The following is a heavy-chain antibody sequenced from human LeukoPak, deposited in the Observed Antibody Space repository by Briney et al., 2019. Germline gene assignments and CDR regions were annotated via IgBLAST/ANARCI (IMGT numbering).Heavy chain of an antibody. J-gene: IGHJ4*02. CDR3: AKVYSSGLYYFDY. CDR1: GFTFDDYA. CDR2: ISWNSGSI. Sequence: GRSLRLSCAGSGFTFDDYAMHWVRQAPGKGLEWVSGISWNSGSIGYADSVKGRFTISRDNAKNSLYLQMNSLRAEDTALYYCAKVYSSGLYYFDYWGQGTLVTVSS. V-gene: IGHV3-9*01. D-gene: IGHD6-19*01.